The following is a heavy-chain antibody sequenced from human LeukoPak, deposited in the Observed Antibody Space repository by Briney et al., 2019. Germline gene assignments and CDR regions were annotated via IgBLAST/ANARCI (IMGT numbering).Heavy chain of an antibody. J-gene: IGHJ4*02. CDR3: AKAYCYGSGSYFGYFDY. Sequence: GGSLRLSCAASGFTFSSYEMNWVRQAPGKGLEWVSYISSSGSTKYYADSVKGRFTISRDNAKDSLYLQMSSLRAEDTAVYYCAKAYCYGSGSYFGYFDYWGQGTLVSVSS. D-gene: IGHD3-10*01. CDR1: GFTFSSYE. CDR2: ISSSGSTK. V-gene: IGHV3-48*03.